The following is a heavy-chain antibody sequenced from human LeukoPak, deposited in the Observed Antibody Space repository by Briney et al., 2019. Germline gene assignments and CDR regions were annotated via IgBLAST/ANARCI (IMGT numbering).Heavy chain of an antibody. D-gene: IGHD2-15*01. CDR2: IVVGSGNT. CDR1: GFTFTSSA. V-gene: IGHV1-58*01. Sequence: SGKVSCKSSGFTFTSSAVQWVRQARGQRLEWIRWIVVGSGNTNYAQKFQERGTITRDMSTSTAYMELSSLRSEDTAVYYCAAEYSCSGGSCYGYYYGMDVWGQGTTVTVSS. CDR3: AAEYSCSGGSCYGYYYGMDV. J-gene: IGHJ6*02.